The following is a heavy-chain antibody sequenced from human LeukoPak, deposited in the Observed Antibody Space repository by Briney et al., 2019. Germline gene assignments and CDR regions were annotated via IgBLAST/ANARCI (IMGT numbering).Heavy chain of an antibody. V-gene: IGHV3-23*01. CDR2: ITGTGGST. CDR3: ARGGGYRSDLRGLRFYGLDV. CDR1: GFTFASYA. D-gene: IGHD5-24*01. Sequence: GGSLRLSCAASGFTFASYAMSWVRQAPGKGLEWVSCITGTGGSTYYADSVKGRFTISRENVKDSVYLQMNSLRAEDTAVYYCARGGGYRSDLRGLRFYGLDVWGQGTTVTVSS. J-gene: IGHJ6*02.